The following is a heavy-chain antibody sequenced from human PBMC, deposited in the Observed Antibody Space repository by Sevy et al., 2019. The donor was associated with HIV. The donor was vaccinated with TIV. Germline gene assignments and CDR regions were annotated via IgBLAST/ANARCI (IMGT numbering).Heavy chain of an antibody. D-gene: IGHD6-6*01. CDR3: ARGVQTYDAFDI. J-gene: IGHJ3*02. Sequence: GGSLRLSCAVSGFTFSNYNMIWVRQAPGKGLEWVSYISGLSNYIYYADSVKGRFSISRDNAKNSLYLQMNSLRAEDTAVYYCARGVQTYDAFDIWGQGTMVTVSS. CDR1: GFTFSNYN. CDR2: ISGLSNYI. V-gene: IGHV3-21*01.